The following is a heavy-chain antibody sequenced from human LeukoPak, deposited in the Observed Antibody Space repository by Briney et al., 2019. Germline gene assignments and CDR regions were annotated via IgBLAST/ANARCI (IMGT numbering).Heavy chain of an antibody. D-gene: IGHD1-20*01. CDR3: ARVPRRINWNDIRTVYGMDV. J-gene: IGHJ6*02. CDR1: GDSISGYY. V-gene: IGHV4-59*01. Sequence: SETLSLTCTVSGDSISGYYWDWIRQSPGKGLEWIGYIHYSGTTNYNPSLKGRVTISVDTSRNQFSLKLSSVTAADTAVYYCARVPRRINWNDIRTVYGMDVWGQGTTVTVSS. CDR2: IHYSGTT.